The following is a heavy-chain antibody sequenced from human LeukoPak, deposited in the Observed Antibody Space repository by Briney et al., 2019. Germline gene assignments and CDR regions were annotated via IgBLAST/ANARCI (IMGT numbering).Heavy chain of an antibody. CDR3: AKWQQLVGYFDY. Sequence: GGSLRLSCAASGFTFSSYWMTWVRQAPGKGLEWVANIKQDGSDKYYMDSVRGRFTISRDNAKNTLYLQMNSLRAEDTAVYYCAKWQQLVGYFDYWGQGTLVTVSS. CDR2: IKQDGSDK. CDR1: GFTFSSYW. V-gene: IGHV3-7*01. D-gene: IGHD6-13*01. J-gene: IGHJ4*02.